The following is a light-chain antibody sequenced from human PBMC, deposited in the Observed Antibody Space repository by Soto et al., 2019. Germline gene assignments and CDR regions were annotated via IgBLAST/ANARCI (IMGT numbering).Light chain of an antibody. CDR1: QSVSSY. V-gene: IGKV3-11*01. CDR2: DAS. CDR3: PQRSNWPPT. J-gene: IGKJ2*01. Sequence: EIVLTQSPATLSLSPGERATLSCRASQSVSSYLAWYQQKPGQAPRLLIYDASNRATGIPARFSGSGSGTDFTLTISSLEPEDFEVYYCPQRSNWPPTFGQGTKLEIK.